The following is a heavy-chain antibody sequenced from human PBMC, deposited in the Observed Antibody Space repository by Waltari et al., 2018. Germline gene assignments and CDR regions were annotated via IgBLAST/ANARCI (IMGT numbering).Heavy chain of an antibody. CDR2: IYYSGST. J-gene: IGHJ2*01. CDR3: ARRESAYCGGDCRGDWYFDL. D-gene: IGHD2-21*02. CDR1: GGSISSSSYY. Sequence: QLQLQESGPGLVKPSETLSLTCTVSGGSISSSSYYWGWSRTPPGQGLEWIGSIYYSGSTYYNPSLKSRVTISVDTSKNQFSLKLSSVTAADTAVYYCARRESAYCGGDCRGDWYFDLWGRGTLVTVSS. V-gene: IGHV4-39*01.